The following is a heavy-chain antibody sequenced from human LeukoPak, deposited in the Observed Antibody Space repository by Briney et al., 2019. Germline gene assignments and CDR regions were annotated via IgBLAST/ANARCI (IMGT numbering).Heavy chain of an antibody. Sequence: GRSLRLSCAASGFTFSSYVMHWVRQAPGKGLESVAVIWYDGSNKYYADSVKGRFTISRDNSKNTPYLQMNSLRAEDTAVYYCARDYNWNSFDYWGQGTLVTVSS. J-gene: IGHJ4*02. CDR2: IWYDGSNK. V-gene: IGHV3-33*01. CDR3: ARDYNWNSFDY. D-gene: IGHD1-20*01. CDR1: GFTFSSYV.